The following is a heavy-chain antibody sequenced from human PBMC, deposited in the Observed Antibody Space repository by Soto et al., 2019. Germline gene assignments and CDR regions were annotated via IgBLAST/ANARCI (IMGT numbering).Heavy chain of an antibody. J-gene: IGHJ5*02. CDR3: ARNYYDFWSGLANPNWFDP. V-gene: IGHV3-21*01. Sequence: GGSLRLSRAASGFTFSSYGMTWVRQAPGKRLEWVSSISSSSSYIYYADSVKGRFTISRDNAKNSLYLQMNSLRAEGTAVYYCARNYYDFWSGLANPNWFDPWGQGTLVTVSS. CDR1: GFTFSSYG. CDR2: ISSSSSYI. D-gene: IGHD3-3*01.